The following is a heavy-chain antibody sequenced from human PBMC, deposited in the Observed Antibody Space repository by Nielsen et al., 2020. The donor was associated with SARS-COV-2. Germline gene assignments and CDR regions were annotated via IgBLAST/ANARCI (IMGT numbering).Heavy chain of an antibody. D-gene: IGHD3-16*01. CDR3: ARDFGFNVLAGDAATFGI. V-gene: IGHV3-74*03. Sequence: GESLKISCRGSGFTFTRYWMHWVRQAPGKGLAWVSGTNSDGTSETYADSVKGRFTTSRDNSKNTLYLQMNSLRAEDTAVYYCARDFGFNVLAGDAATFGIWGQGTMVAVSS. CDR1: GFTFTRYW. CDR2: TNSDGTSE. J-gene: IGHJ3*02.